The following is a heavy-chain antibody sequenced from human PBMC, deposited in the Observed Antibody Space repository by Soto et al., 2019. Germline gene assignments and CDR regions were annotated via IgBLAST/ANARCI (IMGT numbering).Heavy chain of an antibody. CDR3: ARTAGGRVRGALDL. CDR1: GFTFSSYG. Sequence: QVHLEESGGGVVQPGTSLRLSCVASGFTFSSYGMHWVRQAPGKGLEWVAVIPNTENKKYYADSVKGRFTISRDNSQNTLFLQMDSLMSEDTAMYYCARTAGGRVRGALDLWSQGTMVTVS. V-gene: IGHV3-30-3*01. D-gene: IGHD6-13*01. J-gene: IGHJ3*01. CDR2: IPNTENKK.